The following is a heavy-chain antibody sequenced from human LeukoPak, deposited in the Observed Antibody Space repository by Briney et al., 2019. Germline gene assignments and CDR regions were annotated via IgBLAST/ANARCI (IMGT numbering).Heavy chain of an antibody. CDR3: ARGLAYCGGDCYRNWFDP. D-gene: IGHD2-21*02. V-gene: IGHV3-30*04. CDR2: ISYDGSNK. J-gene: IGHJ5*02. Sequence: GGSLRLSCAASGFTFSSYAMHWVRQAPGKGLEWVAVISYDGSNKYYADSVKGRFTISRDNSKNTLYLQMNSLRAEDTAVYYCARGLAYCGGDCYRNWFDPWGQGTLVTVSS. CDR1: GFTFSSYA.